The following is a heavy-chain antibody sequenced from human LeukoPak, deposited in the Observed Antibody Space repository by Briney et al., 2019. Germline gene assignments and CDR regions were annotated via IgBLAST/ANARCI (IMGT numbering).Heavy chain of an antibody. CDR1: GYTFTSYA. Sequence: ASEKVSCKASGYTFTSYAMHWVRQAPGQRLEWMGWINAGNGNTKYSQKFQGRVTITRDTSASTAYMELSSLRSEDTAVYYCARDLVLRVDFWSGYTPTYGMDVWGQGTTVTVSS. V-gene: IGHV1-3*01. D-gene: IGHD3-3*01. CDR2: INAGNGNT. J-gene: IGHJ6*02. CDR3: ARDLVLRVDFWSGYTPTYGMDV.